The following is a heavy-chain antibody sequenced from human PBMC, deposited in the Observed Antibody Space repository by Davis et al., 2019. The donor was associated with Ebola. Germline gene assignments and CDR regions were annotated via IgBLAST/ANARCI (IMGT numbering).Heavy chain of an antibody. D-gene: IGHD3-10*01. V-gene: IGHV5-51*01. J-gene: IGHJ5*02. CDR1: EYDFSTFW. Sequence: KVSCKGYEYDFSTFWIGWVRQMPGKGLEWMGTIYPGDSDASYNPSFQGQVTMSVDTSINTAYLHWNTLKASDTAIYYCARRDGSGSYRRLHPWGQGTLVTVSS. CDR2: IYPGDSDA. CDR3: ARRDGSGSYRRLHP.